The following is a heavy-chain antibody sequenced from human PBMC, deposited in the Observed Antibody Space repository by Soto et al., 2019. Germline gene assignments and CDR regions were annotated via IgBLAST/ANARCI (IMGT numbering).Heavy chain of an antibody. J-gene: IGHJ4*02. CDR2: ISSSSSTI. CDR1: GFTFSSYS. CDR3: ARDEGEDTAMVNFDY. Sequence: PGGSLRLSCAASGFTFSSYSMNWVRQAPGKGLEWVSYISSSSSTIYYADSVKGRFTISRDNAKNSLYLQMNSLRDEDTAVYYCARDEGEDTAMVNFDYWGQGTLVTVSS. V-gene: IGHV3-48*02. D-gene: IGHD5-18*01.